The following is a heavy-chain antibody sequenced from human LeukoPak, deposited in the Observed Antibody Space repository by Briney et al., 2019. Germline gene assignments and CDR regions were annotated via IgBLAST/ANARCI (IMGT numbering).Heavy chain of an antibody. CDR3: ARRDCSSTSCPFDY. CDR1: AGSISSGGYY. CDR2: IYYTGST. D-gene: IGHD2-2*01. V-gene: IGHV4-31*03. J-gene: IGHJ4*02. Sequence: SQTLSLTCNVSAGSISSGGYYWSWIRQHPGKGLEWIGYIYYTGSTYYNPSLKSRVTISVDTSKNQFSLNLSSVTAADTAVYYCARRDCSSTSCPFDYWGQGALVTVSS.